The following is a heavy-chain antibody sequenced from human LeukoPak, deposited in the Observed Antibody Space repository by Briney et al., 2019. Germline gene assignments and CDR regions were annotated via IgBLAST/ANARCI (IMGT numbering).Heavy chain of an antibody. D-gene: IGHD6-13*01. J-gene: IGHJ4*02. CDR2: ISGGGGST. CDR1: GFTFNNYA. V-gene: IGHV3-23*01. CDR3: AKDRGSSSPVDY. Sequence: PAGYLRCSCAASGFTFNNYAMSWDRPAQGNGLECVSAISGGGGSTYYAASVKGRFTISRENSKKTLYLQMNSLRAEDTAVYYCAKDRGSSSPVDYWGQGTLVTVSS.